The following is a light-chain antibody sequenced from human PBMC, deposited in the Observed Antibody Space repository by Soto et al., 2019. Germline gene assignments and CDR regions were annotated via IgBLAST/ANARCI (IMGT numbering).Light chain of an antibody. V-gene: IGLV4-69*01. CDR1: SGHSNYA. CDR3: QTWGSGIVV. Sequence: QSVLTQSPSASASLGASVKLTCTLSSGHSNYAIAWHQQQSEKGPRYLMKLNSDGSHSKGDGIPDRFSGSSSGAERYLTIPSLQSEEEADYYCQTWGSGIVVFGGGTKLTVL. CDR2: LNSDGSH. J-gene: IGLJ2*01.